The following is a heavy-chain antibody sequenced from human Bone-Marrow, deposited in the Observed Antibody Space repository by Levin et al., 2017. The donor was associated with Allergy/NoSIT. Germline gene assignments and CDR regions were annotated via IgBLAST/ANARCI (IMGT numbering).Heavy chain of an antibody. V-gene: IGHV3-72*01. CDR3: ARAGLVRGHWSFDR. J-gene: IGHJ2*01. CDR1: GFTVSDHY. Sequence: QSGGSLRLSCAASGFTVSDHYMDWVRQAPGKGLEWVGRTRNKANSYTTEYAASVKGRFTISRDDSENSLYLQMNSLKTEDTAVYHCARAGLVRGHWSFDRWGRGTLVTVSS. CDR2: TRNKANSYTT. D-gene: IGHD3-10*01.